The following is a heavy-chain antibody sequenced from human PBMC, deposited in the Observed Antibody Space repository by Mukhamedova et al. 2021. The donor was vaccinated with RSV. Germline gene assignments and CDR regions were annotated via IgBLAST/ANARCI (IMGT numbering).Heavy chain of an antibody. CDR3: ARTEERSFLVGATRQKEGKNSGRVAAFDI. CDR2: DGSNK. V-gene: IGHV3-30-3*01. Sequence: DGSNKYYADSVKGRFTISRDNSKNTLYLQMNSLRAEDTAVYYCARTEERSFLVGATRQKEGKNSGRVAAFDIWGQGTMVTVSS. D-gene: IGHD1-26*01. J-gene: IGHJ3*02.